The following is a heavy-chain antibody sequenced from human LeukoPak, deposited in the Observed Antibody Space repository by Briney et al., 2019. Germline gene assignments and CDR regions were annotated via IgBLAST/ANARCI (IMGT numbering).Heavy chain of an antibody. Sequence: GRSLRLSCAASGFTFDDYAMHWVRQAPGKGLEWVSGISWNSGSIGYADSVKGRFTISRDSAKNSLYLQMNSLRAEDMALYYCAKDSLRYYDSSGSTYYFDYWGQGTLVTVSS. J-gene: IGHJ4*02. V-gene: IGHV3-9*03. D-gene: IGHD3-22*01. CDR3: AKDSLRYYDSSGSTYYFDY. CDR1: GFTFDDYA. CDR2: ISWNSGSI.